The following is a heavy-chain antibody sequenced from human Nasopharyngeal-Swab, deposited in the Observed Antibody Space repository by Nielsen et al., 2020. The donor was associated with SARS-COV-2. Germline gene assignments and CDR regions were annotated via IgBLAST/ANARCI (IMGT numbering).Heavy chain of an antibody. V-gene: IGHV1-24*01. CDR3: ATVSREYDSRSGYFDY. CDR2: FDPEDDET. Sequence: ASVKVSCKVSGYTLTELSMHWVRQAPGKGLEWMGGFDPEDDETIYAQKFQGRVTMTEDTSTDTAYMELSSLRSEDTAVYYCATVSREYDSRSGYFDYWGQGTLVTVSS. J-gene: IGHJ4*02. D-gene: IGHD3-22*01. CDR1: GYTLTELS.